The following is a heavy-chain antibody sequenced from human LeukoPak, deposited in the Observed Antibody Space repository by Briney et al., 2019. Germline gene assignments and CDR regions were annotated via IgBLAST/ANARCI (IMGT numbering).Heavy chain of an antibody. J-gene: IGHJ4*02. CDR3: ARDRRNIAAAGTMGY. V-gene: IGHV1-18*01. D-gene: IGHD6-13*01. CDR1: GYTFTSYG. CDR2: ISAYNGNT. Sequence: GASVKVSCKASGYTFTSYGISWVRQAPGQGLEWMGWISAYNGNTNYAQKLQGRVTMTKDTSTSTAYMELRSLRSDDTAVYYCARDRRNIAAAGTMGYWGQGTLATVSS.